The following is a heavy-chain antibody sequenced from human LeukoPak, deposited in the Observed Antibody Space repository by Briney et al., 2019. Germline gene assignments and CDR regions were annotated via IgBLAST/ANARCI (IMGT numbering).Heavy chain of an antibody. CDR1: GFIVSSKY. V-gene: IGHV3-53*01. Sequence: GGSLRLSCAASGFIVSSKYMTWVRQAPGKGLEWVSVIYSGGDTYYADSVKGRFTISRDNSKNTLYLQMNSLRAEDTAVYYCAKVPSSRYYDSSGYPYWGQGTLVTVSS. D-gene: IGHD3-22*01. CDR3: AKVPSSRYYDSSGYPY. CDR2: IYSGGDT. J-gene: IGHJ4*02.